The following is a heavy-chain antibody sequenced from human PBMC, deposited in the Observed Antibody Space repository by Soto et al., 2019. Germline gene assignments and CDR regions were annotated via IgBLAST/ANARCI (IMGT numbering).Heavy chain of an antibody. D-gene: IGHD2-21*01. CDR1: GFTFSSYA. CDR2: ISGSGGST. CDR3: AKDRVYLFNGPWFDP. J-gene: IGHJ5*02. V-gene: IGHV3-23*01. Sequence: PGGSLRLSCAASGFTFSSYAMSWVRQAPGKGLEWVSAISGSGGSTYYADSVKGRFTISRDNSKNTLYLQMNSLRAEDTAVYYCAKDRVYLFNGPWFDPWGQGTLVTVSS.